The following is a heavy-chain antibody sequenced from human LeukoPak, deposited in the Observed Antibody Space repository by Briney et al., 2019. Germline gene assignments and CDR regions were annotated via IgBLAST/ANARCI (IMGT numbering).Heavy chain of an antibody. CDR1: GGSISSYY. D-gene: IGHD4-17*01. CDR3: ARDGDYGDFDY. Sequence: SETLSLTCTVSGGSISSYYWSWIRQPPGKGLEWIGYIYYSGSTNYNPSLKSRDTISVDTSKNQFSLKLSSVTAADTAVYYCARDGDYGDFDYWGQGTLVTVSS. J-gene: IGHJ4*02. V-gene: IGHV4-59*01. CDR2: IYYSGST.